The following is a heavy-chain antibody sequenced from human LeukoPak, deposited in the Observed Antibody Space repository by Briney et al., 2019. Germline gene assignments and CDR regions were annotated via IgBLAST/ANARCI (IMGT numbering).Heavy chain of an antibody. J-gene: IGHJ6*03. V-gene: IGHV1-46*01. D-gene: IGHD3-22*01. CDR2: INPSGGST. CDR1: GYTFTSYY. CDR3: ATHEAGPLGDSSGKGYYYYYYMDV. Sequence: ASVKVSCKASGYTFTSYYMHWVRQAPGQGLEWMGIINPSGGSTSYAQKFQGRVTMTEDTSTDTAYMELSSLRSEDTAVYYCATHEAGPLGDSSGKGYYYYYYMDVWGKGTTVTVSS.